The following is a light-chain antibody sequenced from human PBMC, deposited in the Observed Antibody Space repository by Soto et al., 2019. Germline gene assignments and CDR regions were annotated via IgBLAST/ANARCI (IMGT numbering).Light chain of an antibody. Sequence: QSVLTQPASVSGSPGQSITISCTGTSSDVGGYNYVSWYQQHPCKAPKLMIYEVSNRPSGISDRFSGSKSGNTASLTISGLQAEDEADYYCTSYTTSSTYVVFGGGTQLTLL. CDR1: SSDVGGYNY. CDR2: EVS. V-gene: IGLV2-14*01. J-gene: IGLJ2*01. CDR3: TSYTTSSTYVV.